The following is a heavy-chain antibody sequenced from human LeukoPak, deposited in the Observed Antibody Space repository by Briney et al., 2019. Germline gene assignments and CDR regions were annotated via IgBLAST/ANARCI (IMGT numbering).Heavy chain of an antibody. CDR1: GYTSTGYY. J-gene: IGHJ6*03. V-gene: IGHV1-2*02. CDR2: INPNSGGT. Sequence: ASVKVSCKATGYTSTGYYMHWVRQAPGQGLGWMGWINPNSGGTNYAQKFQGRVTMTRDTSISTASMELSRLRSDDTAVYYGSRVLRFHYYYYMDVWGKGTTVTVSS. D-gene: IGHD3-10*01. CDR3: SRVLRFHYYYYMDV.